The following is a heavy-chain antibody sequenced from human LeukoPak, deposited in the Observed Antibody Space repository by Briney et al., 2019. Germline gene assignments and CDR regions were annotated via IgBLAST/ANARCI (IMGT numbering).Heavy chain of an antibody. CDR3: VRHPQRSGWSHFDY. CDR1: GYSFTAYW. D-gene: IGHD6-19*01. CDR2: TYPGDSST. J-gene: IGHJ4*02. V-gene: IGHV5-51*01. Sequence: GESLKISCKVSGYSFTAYWIGWVRQMPGMGLEWVSITYPGDSSTVYSPSFQGQVPISADTSISTAYLQWNSLRASDTAMYFCVRHPQRSGWSHFDYWGQGTLVTVSP.